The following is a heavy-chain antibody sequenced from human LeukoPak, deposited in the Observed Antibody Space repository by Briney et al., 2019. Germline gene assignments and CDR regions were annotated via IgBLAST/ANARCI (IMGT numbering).Heavy chain of an antibody. D-gene: IGHD2-15*01. J-gene: IGHJ6*02. V-gene: IGHV1-18*01. CDR2: ISAYNGNT. CDR3: ARLGYCSGGSCKKEYYYYGMDV. CDR1: GYTFTSYG. Sequence: PGASVKVSCKASGYTFTSYGISWVRQAPGQGLEWMGWISAYNGNTNYAQKLQGRVTVTTDTSTSTAYMELRSLRSDDTAVYYCARLGYCSGGSCKKEYYYYGMDVWGQGTTVTVSS.